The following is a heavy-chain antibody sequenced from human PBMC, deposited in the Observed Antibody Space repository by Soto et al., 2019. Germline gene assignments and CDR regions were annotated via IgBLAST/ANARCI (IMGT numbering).Heavy chain of an antibody. J-gene: IGHJ4*02. CDR2: IYYSGST. Sequence: PSETLSLTCTVSGGSISSYYWSWIRQPPGKGLEWIGYIYYSGSTNYNPSLKSRVTISVDTSKNQFSLKLSSVTAADTAVYYCARLGGRRYFDYWGQGTLVTVSS. V-gene: IGHV4-59*08. CDR3: ARLGGRRYFDY. CDR1: GGSISSYY.